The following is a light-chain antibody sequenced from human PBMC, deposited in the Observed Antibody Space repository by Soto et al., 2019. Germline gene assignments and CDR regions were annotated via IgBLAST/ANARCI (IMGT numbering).Light chain of an antibody. CDR3: PQSYSTPYS. CDR2: LTS. V-gene: IGKV1-39*01. J-gene: IGKJ2*01. Sequence: DIQMTQSPSSLSASVGDRVTITCRASRSIGNYLNWYQQKPESAPKLLIYLTSSLQSGVPSRFSGSGSGTDFTLSISSLQPEDFATYYCPQSYSTPYSFGQGTKLEIK. CDR1: RSIGNY.